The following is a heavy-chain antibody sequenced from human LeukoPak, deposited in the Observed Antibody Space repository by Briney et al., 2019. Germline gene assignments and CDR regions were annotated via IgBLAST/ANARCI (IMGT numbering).Heavy chain of an antibody. V-gene: IGHV4-34*01. CDR3: ARIDYGGNLGAFDI. Sequence: SETLSLTCAVYGGSFSGYYWSWIRQPPGKGLEWIGEINHSGSTNYNPSLKSRVTISVDTSKNQFSLKLSSVTAADTAVYYCARIDYGGNLGAFDIWGQGTMVTVSS. CDR2: INHSGST. D-gene: IGHD4-17*01. J-gene: IGHJ3*02. CDR1: GGSFSGYY.